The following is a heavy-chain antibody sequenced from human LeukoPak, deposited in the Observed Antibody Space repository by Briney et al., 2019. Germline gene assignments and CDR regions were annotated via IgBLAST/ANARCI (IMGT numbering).Heavy chain of an antibody. CDR3: ARHTGSTGAFDI. V-gene: IGHV5-51*01. CDR2: IYPADSDS. D-gene: IGHD1-1*01. Sequence: GESLKISCKGSGYSFTGYWIGWVRQIPGKGLDGMGMIYPADSDSRYSPSFQGQVTISADKSINTAYLQWSSLKASDTAMYYCARHTGSTGAFDIWGQGTMVTVSS. J-gene: IGHJ3*02. CDR1: GYSFTGYW.